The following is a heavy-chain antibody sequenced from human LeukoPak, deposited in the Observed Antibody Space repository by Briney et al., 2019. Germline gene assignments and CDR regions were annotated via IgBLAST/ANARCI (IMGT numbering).Heavy chain of an antibody. CDR1: GFTFSSYG. CDR2: KWYDGSNK. V-gene: IGHV3-33*01. D-gene: IGHD6-19*01. CDR3: ARDAPKYSSGWCLGY. Sequence: GRSLRLSCAAPGFTFSSYGMHWVRQAPGKGLEWVAVKWYDGSNKYYADSVKGRFTISRDNSKNTLYLQMNSLRAEDTAVYYCARDAPKYSSGWCLGYWGQGTLVTVSS. J-gene: IGHJ4*02.